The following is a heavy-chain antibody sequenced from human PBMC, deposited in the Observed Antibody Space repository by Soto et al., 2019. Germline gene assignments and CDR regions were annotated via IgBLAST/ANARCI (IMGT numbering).Heavy chain of an antibody. Sequence: WASVKVSCKASGGTFSSYDISWVRQAPGQGLEWMGGIIPIFGTANYAQKFQGRVTITADKSTSTAYMELSSLRSEDTAVYYCARAGGPRSSSWPPYYYYYYGMDVWGQGTTVTVSS. CDR2: IIPIFGTA. CDR3: ARAGGPRSSSWPPYYYYYYGMDV. J-gene: IGHJ6*02. D-gene: IGHD6-13*01. V-gene: IGHV1-69*06. CDR1: GGTFSSYD.